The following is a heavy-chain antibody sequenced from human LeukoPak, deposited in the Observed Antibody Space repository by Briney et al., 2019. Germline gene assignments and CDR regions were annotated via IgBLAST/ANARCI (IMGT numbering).Heavy chain of an antibody. Sequence: PGGSLRLSCAASGFTFSSYAMSWVRQAPGKGLEWVSAISGSGGSTYYADSVKGRFTISRDNSKNTLYLQMNSLRAEDTAVYYCARVVVVVAAGGSTFDIWGQGTTVTVPS. V-gene: IGHV3-23*01. CDR1: GFTFSSYA. CDR2: ISGSGGST. CDR3: ARVVVVVAAGGSTFDI. J-gene: IGHJ3*02. D-gene: IGHD2-15*01.